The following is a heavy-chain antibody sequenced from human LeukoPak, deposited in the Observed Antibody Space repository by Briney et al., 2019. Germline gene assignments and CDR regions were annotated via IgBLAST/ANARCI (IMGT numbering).Heavy chain of an antibody. Sequence: ASVKVSCKASGYTFTSYYMHWVRQAPGQGLEWMGGIIPIFGTANYAQKFQGRVTITADESTSTAYMELSSLRSEDTAVYYCARGSHYDSSNWGQGTLVTVSS. D-gene: IGHD3-22*01. CDR3: ARGSHYDSSN. J-gene: IGHJ4*02. CDR2: IIPIFGTA. V-gene: IGHV1-69*13. CDR1: GYTFTSYY.